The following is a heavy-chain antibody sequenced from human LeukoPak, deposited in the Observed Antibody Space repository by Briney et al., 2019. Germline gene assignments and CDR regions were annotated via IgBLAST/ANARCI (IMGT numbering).Heavy chain of an antibody. CDR3: ARDLAAAGDY. CDR1: GFTVSSNY. V-gene: IGHV3-66*01. J-gene: IGHJ4*02. Sequence: GGSLGLSCAASGFTVSSNYMSWVRQAPGKGLEWVSVIYSGGSTYYADSVKGRFTISRDNSKNTLYLQMNSLRAEDTAVYYCARDLAAAGDYWGQGTLVTVSS. CDR2: IYSGGST. D-gene: IGHD6-13*01.